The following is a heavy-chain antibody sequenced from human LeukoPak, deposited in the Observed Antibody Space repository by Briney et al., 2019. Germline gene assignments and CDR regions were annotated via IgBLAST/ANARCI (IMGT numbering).Heavy chain of an antibody. CDR1: GYSFTSYW. V-gene: IGHV5-51*01. D-gene: IGHD2-15*01. Sequence: GESLKISCKGSGYSFTSYWIGWVRQMPGKGLEWMGIIYPDDSDTRYSPSFQGQVTISADKSINTAYLQWSSLKASDTAIYYCVRQSGGTVITIIDYWGQGTLVTVPS. CDR2: IYPDDSDT. J-gene: IGHJ4*02. CDR3: VRQSGGTVITIIDY.